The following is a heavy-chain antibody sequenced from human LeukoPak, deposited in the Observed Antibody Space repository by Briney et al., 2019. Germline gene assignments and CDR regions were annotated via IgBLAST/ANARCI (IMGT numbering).Heavy chain of an antibody. D-gene: IGHD3-10*01. CDR1: GFTFSSYA. CDR3: GNYGSGSYSRTYFDY. CDR2: ISGSGGST. J-gene: IGHJ4*02. V-gene: IGHV3-23*01. Sequence: GGSLRLSCAASGFTFSSYAMSWVRQAPGKGLEWVSAISGSGGSTYYADSVKGRLTISRDNSKNTLYLQMNSLRAEDTAVYYCGNYGSGSYSRTYFDYWGQGTLVTVSS.